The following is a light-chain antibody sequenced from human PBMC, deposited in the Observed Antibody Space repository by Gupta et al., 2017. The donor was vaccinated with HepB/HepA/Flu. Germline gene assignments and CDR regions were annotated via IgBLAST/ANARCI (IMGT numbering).Light chain of an antibody. Sequence: EIVLTQSPGTLSLSPGERATLSCRASQSVSSSYLAWYQQKPGQAPRLHIYGASSRATGIPDRFSGSGSGTDFTLTISRLEPEDFAVYYCQQYGSSPRLNFGGGTKVEIK. CDR3: QQYGSSPRLN. CDR1: QSVSSSY. J-gene: IGKJ4*01. CDR2: GAS. V-gene: IGKV3-20*01.